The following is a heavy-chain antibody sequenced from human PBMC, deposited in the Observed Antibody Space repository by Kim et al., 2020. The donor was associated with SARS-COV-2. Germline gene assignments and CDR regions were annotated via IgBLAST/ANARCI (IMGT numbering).Heavy chain of an antibody. CDR1: GFTFSNYW. J-gene: IGHJ4*02. D-gene: IGHD4-17*01. Sequence: GGSLRLSCAASGFTFSNYWMHWVRQAPGKGLVWVSRINSDGRSTSYADSVKGRFTISRDNAKNTLYLQMNSLRAEDTAVYYCARADYGGTVEFDYWGQGTLVTVSA. CDR2: INSDGRST. V-gene: IGHV3-74*01. CDR3: ARADYGGTVEFDY.